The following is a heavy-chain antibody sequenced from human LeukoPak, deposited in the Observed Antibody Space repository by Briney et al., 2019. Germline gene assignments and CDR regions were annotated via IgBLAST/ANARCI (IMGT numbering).Heavy chain of an antibody. CDR2: INPNSGGT. J-gene: IGHJ5*02. V-gene: IGHV1-2*02. D-gene: IGHD2-2*01. CDR3: ARDPHCSSTSCYRARYNWFDP. CDR1: GYTFTGYY. Sequence: GASVKVSCKASGYTFTGYYMHWVRQAPGQGLEWMGWINPNSGGTNYAQKFQGRVTMTRDTSISTAYMELSRLRSDDTAVYYCARDPHCSSTSCYRARYNWFDPWGQGTLVTVSS.